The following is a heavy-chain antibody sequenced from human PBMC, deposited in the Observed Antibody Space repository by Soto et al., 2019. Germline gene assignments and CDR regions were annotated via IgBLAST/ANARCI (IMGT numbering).Heavy chain of an antibody. CDR2: TYYRSKWYN. CDR1: GDRVSSNSAA. D-gene: IGHD5-12*01. V-gene: IGHV6-1*01. J-gene: IGHJ4*02. Sequence: KQSPTLSLPCAISGDRVSSNSAAWNWIRQSPSRGLEWLGRTYYRSKWYNDYAVSVKSRITINPDTSKNQFSLQLNSVTPEDTAVYYCARRGYSGYDLRDWGQGTLVTVSS. CDR3: ARRGYSGYDLRD.